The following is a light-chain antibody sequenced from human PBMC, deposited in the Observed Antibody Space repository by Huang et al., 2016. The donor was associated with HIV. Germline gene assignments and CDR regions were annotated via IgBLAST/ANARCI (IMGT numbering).Light chain of an antibody. V-gene: IGKV3-20*01. CDR3: QHYGTLFT. CDR2: GES. J-gene: IGKJ2*01. Sequence: EIILTQSPATLSLSPGERATLSCRASQSVSASNLAWYQQKLGQAPRLLIYGESPRDTGIADRFSASGSGTDFTLTISRLEPEDFAVYYCQHYGTLFTFGQGTEVEIK. CDR1: QSVSASN.